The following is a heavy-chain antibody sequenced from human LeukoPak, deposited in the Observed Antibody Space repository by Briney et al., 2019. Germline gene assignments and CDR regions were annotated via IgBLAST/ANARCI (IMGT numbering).Heavy chain of an antibody. D-gene: IGHD4-17*01. CDR1: GGSISSGDYY. CDR3: ARVYGDYDYWYFDL. J-gene: IGHJ2*01. CDR2: IYYSGST. Sequence: SETLSLTCTVSGGSISSGDYYWSWLRQPPGKGLEWIGYIYYSGSTYYNPSLKSRVTTSVDTSKNQFSLKLSSVTAADTAVYYCARVYGDYDYWYFDLWGRGTLVTVSS. V-gene: IGHV4-30-4*01.